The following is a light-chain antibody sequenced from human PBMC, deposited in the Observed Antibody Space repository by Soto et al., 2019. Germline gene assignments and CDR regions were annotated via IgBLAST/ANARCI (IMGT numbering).Light chain of an antibody. CDR3: QKFNTAPLT. Sequence: IQMTQSPSSLSASVGDRVTITCLASQDISVYLAWYQQKPGKVPKLLIYSASTLQSGVPSLFSGSGSGTDFPLTSSSLQPEDVATYYCQKFNTAPLTFGQGPRLESK. CDR2: SAS. V-gene: IGKV1-27*01. J-gene: IGKJ5*01. CDR1: QDISVY.